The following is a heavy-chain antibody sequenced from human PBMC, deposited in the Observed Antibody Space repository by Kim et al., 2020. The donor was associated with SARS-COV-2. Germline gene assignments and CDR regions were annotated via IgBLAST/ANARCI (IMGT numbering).Heavy chain of an antibody. CDR2: INHSGST. CDR3: ARHSLGGYYDSTSDY. CDR1: GGSFSGYY. D-gene: IGHD3-22*01. J-gene: IGHJ4*02. V-gene: IGHV4-34*01. Sequence: SETLSLTCAVYGGSFSGYYWSWIRQPPGKGLEWIGEINHSGSTNYNPSLKSRVTISVDTSKNQFSLKLSSVTAADTAVYYCARHSLGGYYDSTSDYWGQGTLVTVSS.